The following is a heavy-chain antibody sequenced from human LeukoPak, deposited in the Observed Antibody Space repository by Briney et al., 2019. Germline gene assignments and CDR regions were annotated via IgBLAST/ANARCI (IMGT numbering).Heavy chain of an antibody. Sequence: PGGSLRLSCAASGFTFSSYAMSWVRQAPGKGLEWVSAISGSGGSTYYADSVKGRFTISRDNSKNTLYLQMNSLRAEDTAVYYCAKGYQPYYYYYMDVWGKGTTVTVSS. CDR3: AKGYQPYYYYYMDV. CDR1: GFTFSSYA. CDR2: ISGSGGST. D-gene: IGHD2-2*01. J-gene: IGHJ6*03. V-gene: IGHV3-23*01.